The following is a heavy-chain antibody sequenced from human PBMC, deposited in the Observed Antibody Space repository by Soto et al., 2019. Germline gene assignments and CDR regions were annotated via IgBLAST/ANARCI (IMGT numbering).Heavy chain of an antibody. J-gene: IGHJ6*03. V-gene: IGHV1-18*01. D-gene: IGHD2-15*01. CDR3: ARKRCSGGSCYKGGDPYYYYYMDV. CDR2: ISAYNGNT. CDR1: GYTFTSYG. Sequence: ASVKVSCKASGYTFTSYGISWVRQAPGQGLEWMGWISAYNGNTNYAQKLQGRVTMTTDTSTSTAYMELRSLRSDDTAVYYCARKRCSGGSCYKGGDPYYYYYMDVWGKGTTVTVSS.